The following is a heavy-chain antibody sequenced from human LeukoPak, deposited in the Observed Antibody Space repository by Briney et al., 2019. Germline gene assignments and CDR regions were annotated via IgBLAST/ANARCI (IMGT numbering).Heavy chain of an antibody. J-gene: IGHJ4*02. D-gene: IGHD6-6*01. CDR1: GGTFSSYA. V-gene: IGHV1-69*05. Sequence: VASVKVSCKASGGTFSSYAISWVRQAPGQGLEWMGGIIPIFGTANYAQKFQGRVTITTDESTSTAYMELSSLRSEDTAVYYCARRRRRSSSEDYWGQGTLVTVSS. CDR2: IIPIFGTA. CDR3: ARRRRRSSSEDY.